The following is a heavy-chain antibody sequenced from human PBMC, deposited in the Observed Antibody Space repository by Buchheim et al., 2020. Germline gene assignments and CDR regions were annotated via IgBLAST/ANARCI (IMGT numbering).Heavy chain of an antibody. Sequence: EVQLVESGGGLVQPGGSLRLSCAASGFTFSSYCMSWVHQAPGKGLEWVANIKQDGSEKYYVDSVKGRFTISRDNAKNSLYLQMKRMRAEDTAVYDCARELIAGQKRGGNYWGQGTL. CDR2: IKQDGSEK. V-gene: IGHV3-7*03. D-gene: IGHD3-10*01. J-gene: IGHJ4*02. CDR3: ARELIAGQKRGGNY. CDR1: GFTFSSYC.